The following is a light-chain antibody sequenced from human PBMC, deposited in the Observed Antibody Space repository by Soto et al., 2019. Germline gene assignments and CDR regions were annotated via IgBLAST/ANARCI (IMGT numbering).Light chain of an antibody. Sequence: DIQMTPSPSSLSASVGDRVTITCQASQDISNYLNWYQQKPGKAPKLLIYDASNLETEVPSRFSGSGSGTDFTFTISSLQPEDIATYYCQQNDNLPPTFGQGTKLEIK. CDR2: DAS. CDR1: QDISNY. V-gene: IGKV1-33*01. J-gene: IGKJ2*01. CDR3: QQNDNLPPT.